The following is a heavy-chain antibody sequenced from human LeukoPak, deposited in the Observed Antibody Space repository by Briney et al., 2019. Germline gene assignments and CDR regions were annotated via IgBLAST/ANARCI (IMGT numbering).Heavy chain of an antibody. D-gene: IGHD3-16*02. V-gene: IGHV4-61*02. CDR2: IYTSGST. CDR1: GGSISSGSYY. CDR3: ARESIDMTDY. J-gene: IGHJ4*02. Sequence: PSQTLSLTCTVSGGSISSGSYYWSWIRQPAGKGLEWIGRIYTSGSTNYNPSLKSRVTISVDTSKNQFSLKLGSVTAADTAVYYCARESIDMTDYWGQGTLVTVSS.